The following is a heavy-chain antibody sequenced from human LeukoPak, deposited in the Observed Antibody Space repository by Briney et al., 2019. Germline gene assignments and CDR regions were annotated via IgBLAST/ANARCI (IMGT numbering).Heavy chain of an antibody. Sequence: GGSLRLSCAASGFTFSGFYMSWIRQAPGKGLEWVSYISNSRSNIYYADSVKGRFTISRDNAKNSLFLQMNSLRAEDTAVYYCARAGQRDYYGSGRPYYFDYWGQGTLVTVSS. CDR3: ARAGQRDYYGSGRPYYFDY. D-gene: IGHD3-10*01. CDR1: GFTFSGFY. V-gene: IGHV3-11*01. CDR2: ISNSRSNI. J-gene: IGHJ4*02.